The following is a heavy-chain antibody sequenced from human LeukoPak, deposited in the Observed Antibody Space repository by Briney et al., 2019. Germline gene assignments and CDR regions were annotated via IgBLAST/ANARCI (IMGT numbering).Heavy chain of an antibody. CDR2: TISILGIA. CDR1: GGTFSSYT. J-gene: IGHJ4*02. V-gene: IGHV1-69*02. CDR3: AKADIAGAGKGGF. D-gene: IGHD6-13*01. Sequence: SVKLSCKASGGTFSSYTISWVRQAPGQGLEWMGMTISILGIANYAQKFQGRVTITRDKSTNTVYMQMSSLRAEDTAVYYCAKADIAGAGKGGFWAQGP.